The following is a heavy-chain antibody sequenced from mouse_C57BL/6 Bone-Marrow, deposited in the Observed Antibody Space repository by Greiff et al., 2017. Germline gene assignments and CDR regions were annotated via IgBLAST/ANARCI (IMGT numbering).Heavy chain of an antibody. CDR3: ARTSITTVAYAMDY. D-gene: IGHD1-1*01. Sequence: QVQLQQPGAEPVRPGSSVKLSCKASGYTFTSYWMDWVKQRPGQGLEWIGNIYPSDSETHYNQKFKDKATLTVDKSSSTAYMQLSSLTSEDSAVYYCARTSITTVAYAMDYWGQGTSVTVSS. CDR2: IYPSDSET. J-gene: IGHJ4*01. CDR1: GYTFTSYW. V-gene: IGHV1-61*01.